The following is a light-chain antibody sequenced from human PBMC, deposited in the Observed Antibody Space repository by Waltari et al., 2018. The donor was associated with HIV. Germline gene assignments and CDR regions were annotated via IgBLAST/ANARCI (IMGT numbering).Light chain of an antibody. Sequence: DIVMTQSPDSLAVSLGERATINCKSSQSVLYRSNNKKYLAWYQQKPGRPPKLLIYWESARGAGVPARFSGSGSGTDFTLTISSLQAEDVAVYYCQQYYTTPQTFGQGTKVEIK. V-gene: IGKV4-1*01. CDR2: WES. CDR1: QSVLYRSNNKKY. CDR3: QQYYTTPQT. J-gene: IGKJ1*01.